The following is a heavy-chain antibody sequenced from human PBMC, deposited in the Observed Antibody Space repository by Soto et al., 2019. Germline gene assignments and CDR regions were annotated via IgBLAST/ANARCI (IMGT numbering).Heavy chain of an antibody. CDR3: AKDRDSYGPLYYFDS. CDR2: IYYSGST. J-gene: IGHJ4*02. V-gene: IGHV4-31*03. D-gene: IGHD5-18*01. CDR1: GGSISSGGYY. Sequence: SETLSLTCTVSGGSISSGGYYWSWIRQHPGKGLEWIGYIYYSGSTYYNPSLKSRVTISVDTSKNQFSLKLSSVTAADTAVYYCAKDRDSYGPLYYFDSWGQGTLVTVSS.